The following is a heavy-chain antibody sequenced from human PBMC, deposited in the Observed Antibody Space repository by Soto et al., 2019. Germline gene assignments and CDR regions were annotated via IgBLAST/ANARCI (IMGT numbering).Heavy chain of an antibody. CDR1: GGSISSHY. CDR2: MYYSGST. Sequence: SETLSLTCTVSGGSISSHYWSWIRQPPGEGLEWIGNMYYSGSTNYNPSLRSRVIISGDASKTQFSLKLNSVTAADTAVYYCARGRARSYYRVYFDSWGQGTLVTVSS. J-gene: IGHJ4*02. V-gene: IGHV4-59*11. D-gene: IGHD1-26*01. CDR3: ARGRARSYYRVYFDS.